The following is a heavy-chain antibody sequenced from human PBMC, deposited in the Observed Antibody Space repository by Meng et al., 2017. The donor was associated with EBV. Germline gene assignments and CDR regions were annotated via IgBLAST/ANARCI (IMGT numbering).Heavy chain of an antibody. CDR1: GYTFTSYG. V-gene: IGHV1-18*01. CDR2: ISAYNGNT. Sequence: QSPVLPTGASVKTPAASVMFSGNASGYTFTSYGIRWVRQAPGPVIEWMGWISAYNGNTNYAQKLQGRVTMPTDLSTSTAYMELRSLRSDAPAVYYCARGLDYFDYWGQGTLVTVSS. J-gene: IGHJ4*02. CDR3: ARGLDYFDY.